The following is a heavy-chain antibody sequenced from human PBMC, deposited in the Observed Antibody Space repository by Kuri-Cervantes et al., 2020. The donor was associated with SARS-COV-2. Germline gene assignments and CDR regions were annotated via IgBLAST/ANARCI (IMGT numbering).Heavy chain of an antibody. J-gene: IGHJ4*02. CDR3: AKNPYYDFWSGLYFDS. D-gene: IGHD3-3*01. Sequence: GESLKISCAASGFTFSSYAMSWVRQAPGKGLEWASGISGSGGGTDYADSVQGRFTISRDNSKNTLYLEMNGLGGEDTAVYFCAKNPYYDFWSGLYFDSWGQGTLVTVSS. CDR2: ISGSGGGT. CDR1: GFTFSSYA. V-gene: IGHV3-23*01.